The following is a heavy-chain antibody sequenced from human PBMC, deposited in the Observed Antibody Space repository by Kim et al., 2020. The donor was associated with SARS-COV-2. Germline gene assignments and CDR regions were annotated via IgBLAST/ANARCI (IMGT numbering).Heavy chain of an antibody. Sequence: SETLSLTCTVSGGSISSGGYYWSWIRQHPGKGLEWIGYIYYSGSSYYNPSLQGRVTISVDTAKNQFSLKPSAVTAAAPAVYYCARGQGLMTMGVVVVGAFDYWGQGTLVTVSS. CDR2: IYYSGSS. J-gene: IGHJ4*02. CDR3: ARGQGLMTMGVVVVGAFDY. V-gene: IGHV4-31*03. D-gene: IGHD3-22*01. CDR1: GGSISSGGYY.